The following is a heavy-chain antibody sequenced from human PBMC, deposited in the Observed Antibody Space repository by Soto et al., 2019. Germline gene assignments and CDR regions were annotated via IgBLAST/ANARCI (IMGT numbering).Heavy chain of an antibody. Sequence: SETLSLTCAAYGGSFSGYYWSWIRQPPGKGLEWIGEINHSGSTNYNPSLKSRVTISVDTSKNQFSLKLSSVTAADTAVYYCARGRFLEWSGPSYYYYYGMDVWGQGTTVTVSS. D-gene: IGHD3-3*01. CDR2: INHSGST. CDR3: ARGRFLEWSGPSYYYYYGMDV. CDR1: GGSFSGYY. J-gene: IGHJ6*02. V-gene: IGHV4-34*01.